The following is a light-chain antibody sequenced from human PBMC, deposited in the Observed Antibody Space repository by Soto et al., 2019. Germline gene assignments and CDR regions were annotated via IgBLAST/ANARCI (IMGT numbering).Light chain of an antibody. CDR2: KAS. CDR3: QQYNSYPLT. CDR1: QSISSW. J-gene: IGKJ4*01. Sequence: DIQMTQSPSTLSASVGDRVTITCRASQSISSWLAWYQQKPGRAPKLLLYKASSLDSGVPSRFSGSGSGTEFTLTISSLQPDDFATYYCQQYNSYPLTFGGGTKVEIK. V-gene: IGKV1-5*03.